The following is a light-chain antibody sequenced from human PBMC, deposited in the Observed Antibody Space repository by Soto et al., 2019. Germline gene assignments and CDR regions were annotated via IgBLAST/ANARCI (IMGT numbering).Light chain of an antibody. V-gene: IGKV3-20*01. J-gene: IGKJ1*01. Sequence: EIVLTQSPGNLSLSPGERATLSCRASQSVSSSYLAWYQQKPGQAPRLLISGASSRATGIPDRFTGSGSGTDFTLTISRLEPGDFAVYYCQHYGSSSWTFGQGTKVEIK. CDR1: QSVSSSY. CDR3: QHYGSSSWT. CDR2: GAS.